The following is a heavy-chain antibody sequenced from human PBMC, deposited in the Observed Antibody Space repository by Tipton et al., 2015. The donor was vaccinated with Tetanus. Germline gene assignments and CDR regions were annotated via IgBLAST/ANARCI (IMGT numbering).Heavy chain of an antibody. V-gene: IGHV1-69*01. D-gene: IGHD5-24*01. J-gene: IGHJ3*02. Sequence: QVQLAQSGPEVKKPGSSVKVSCKASGGTFSSYAISWVRQAPGQGLEWMGGIIPIFGTANYAQKFQGRVTITADESTSTAYMELSSLRSEDTAVYYCARGRTRDGYNLDAFDIWGQGTMVTVSS. CDR3: ARGRTRDGYNLDAFDI. CDR2: IIPIFGTA. CDR1: GGTFSSYA.